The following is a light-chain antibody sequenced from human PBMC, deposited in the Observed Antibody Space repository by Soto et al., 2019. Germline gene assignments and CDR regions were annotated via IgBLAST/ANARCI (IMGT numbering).Light chain of an antibody. CDR3: QQYNNWPQT. CDR1: QSVSSN. J-gene: IGKJ5*01. CDR2: GAS. Sequence: EIVMTQSPATLSVSPGERATLSCRASQSVSSNLAWYQQNPGQAPRLLIYGASTRATGIPARFSGSGSGTDCTLTISSLQSEDFAVYYCQQYNNWPQTFGQGTRLEIK. V-gene: IGKV3-15*01.